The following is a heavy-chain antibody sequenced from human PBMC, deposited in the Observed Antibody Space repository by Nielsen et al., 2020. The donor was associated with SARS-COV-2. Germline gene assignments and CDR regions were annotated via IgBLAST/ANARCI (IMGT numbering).Heavy chain of an antibody. J-gene: IGHJ6*02. Sequence: GESLKISCAASGFTFTSYWMHWFRQAPGKGLVWVSRINSDGSSTSYADSVKGRFTISRDNAKNTLYLQMNSLRAEDTAVYYCARDSYYDFWSGYYTSYYYYGMDVWGQGTTVTVSS. CDR2: INSDGSST. CDR3: ARDSYYDFWSGYYTSYYYYGMDV. D-gene: IGHD3-3*01. V-gene: IGHV3-74*01. CDR1: GFTFTSYW.